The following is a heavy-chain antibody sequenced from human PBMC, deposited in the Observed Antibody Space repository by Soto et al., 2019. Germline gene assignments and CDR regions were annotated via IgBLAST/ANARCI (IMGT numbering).Heavy chain of an antibody. V-gene: IGHV1-8*01. CDR3: ARASMYIWNDH. D-gene: IGHD1-20*01. J-gene: IGHJ5*02. CDR2: VNPSSGNT. CDR1: GYTFTTYV. Sequence: QVQLVQSGAEVKRPGASVKVSCEASGYTFTTYVINWVRQASGQGLEWMGCVNPSSGNTVYAQKFHGRVTMTRDTSISTAYMELSSLKSDDTAIYYCARASMYIWNDHWGQGTLVTVSS.